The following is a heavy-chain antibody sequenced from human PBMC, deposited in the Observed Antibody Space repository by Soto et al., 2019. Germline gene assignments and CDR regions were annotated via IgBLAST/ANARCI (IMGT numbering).Heavy chain of an antibody. CDR1: GGSISSSDYY. V-gene: IGHV4-31*03. J-gene: IGHJ4*02. Sequence: SVTLSLTCTVSGGSISSSDYYWTWIRQHPGKGLEWIGNIYYIGSPYYNPSLRGRITISLDTSKNHFSLKLSSLTAADTAVYYCARDRRVSHYFDTWGQGTLVTVSS. CDR3: ARDRRVSHYFDT. CDR2: IYYIGSP. D-gene: IGHD2-8*01.